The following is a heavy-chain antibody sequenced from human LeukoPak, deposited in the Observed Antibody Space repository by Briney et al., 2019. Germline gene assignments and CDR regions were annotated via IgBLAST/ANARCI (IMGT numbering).Heavy chain of an antibody. CDR3: AKDPNGDYIGTFDI. Sequence: GGSLRLSCAASGFTFSSYWMTWVRQAPGKGLEWVSSITGSGSRAQYADSVQGRFTISRDNSKNTLYLQMNSLRAEDTAVYYCAKDPNGDYIGTFDIWGQGTMVTASS. V-gene: IGHV3-23*01. J-gene: IGHJ3*02. D-gene: IGHD4-17*01. CDR2: ITGSGSRA. CDR1: GFTFSSYW.